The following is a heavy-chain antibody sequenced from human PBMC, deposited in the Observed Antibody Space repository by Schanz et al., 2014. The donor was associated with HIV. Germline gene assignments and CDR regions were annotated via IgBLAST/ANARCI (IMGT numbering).Heavy chain of an antibody. D-gene: IGHD4-17*01. CDR2: ISSSSSYI. CDR3: ARSLSGDYVVSFDY. V-gene: IGHV3-21*01. CDR1: GFTLSSHW. Sequence: EVQLVESGGGLVQPGGSLRLSCAASGFTLSSHWMSWVRQALGKGLEWVSSISSSSSYIYYADSVKGRFTISRDNANNSLYLQMNSLRAEDTAVYYCARSLSGDYVVSFDYWGQGTLVTVSS. J-gene: IGHJ4*02.